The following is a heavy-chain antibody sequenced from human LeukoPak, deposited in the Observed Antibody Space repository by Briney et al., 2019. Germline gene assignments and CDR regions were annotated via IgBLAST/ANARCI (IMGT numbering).Heavy chain of an antibody. D-gene: IGHD4-17*01. V-gene: IGHV1-69*13. CDR3: ARTVTTPYNYYYGMDV. Sequence: SVKVSCKASGGTFSSYAISWVRQAPGQGLEWMGGIIPIFGTANYVQKFQGRVTITADESTSTAYKELSSLRSEDTAVYYCARTVTTPYNYYYGMDVWGQGTTVIVSS. CDR1: GGTFSSYA. J-gene: IGHJ6*02. CDR2: IIPIFGTA.